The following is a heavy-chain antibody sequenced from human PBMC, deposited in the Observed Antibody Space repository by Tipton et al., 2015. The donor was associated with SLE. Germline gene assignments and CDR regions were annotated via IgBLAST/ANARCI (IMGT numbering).Heavy chain of an antibody. CDR1: GGSFSGYY. Sequence: GLVKPSETLSRTCAVYGGSFSGYYWSWIRQPPGKGLEWIGEINHSGSTNYNPSLKSRVTISVDTSKNQFSLKLSSVTAADAAVYYCARHMRRRWGSGMAAKIDAFDIWGQGTMVTVSS. V-gene: IGHV4-34*01. CDR2: INHSGST. D-gene: IGHD3-10*01. CDR3: ARHMRRRWGSGMAAKIDAFDI. J-gene: IGHJ3*02.